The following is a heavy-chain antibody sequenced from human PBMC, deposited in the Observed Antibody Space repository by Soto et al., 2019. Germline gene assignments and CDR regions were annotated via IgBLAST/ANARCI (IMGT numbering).Heavy chain of an antibody. D-gene: IGHD6-6*01. J-gene: IGHJ5*02. V-gene: IGHV4-30-4*01. CDR2: ISYSGST. CDR3: AREEAARIERWFDP. Sequence: SETLSLTCSVSGGSINTINNYWSWIRQPPGKGLEWIGFISYSGSTYYNPSLMSRLTISLDTSTNRFSLKLTSVTAADTAVYYCAREEAARIERWFDPWGQGTLVTVSS. CDR1: GGSINTINNY.